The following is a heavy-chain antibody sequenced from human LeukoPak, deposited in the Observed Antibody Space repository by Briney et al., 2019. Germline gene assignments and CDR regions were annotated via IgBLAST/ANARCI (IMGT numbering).Heavy chain of an antibody. CDR1: RFTFSSYW. CDR2: INQDGSEK. D-gene: IGHD3-3*01. Sequence: GGFLRLSCAASRFTFSSYWMSWVRQAPGKGLEWVANINQDGSEKHYVDSVKGRFTISRDNAKNSLYLQMNSLRAEDTAVYYCAKDRADYDFWSGYYLFDYWGQGTLVTVSS. CDR3: AKDRADYDFWSGYYLFDY. V-gene: IGHV3-7*03. J-gene: IGHJ4*02.